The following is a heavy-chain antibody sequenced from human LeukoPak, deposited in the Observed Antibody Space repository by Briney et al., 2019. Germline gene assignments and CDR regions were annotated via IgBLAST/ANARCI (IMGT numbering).Heavy chain of an antibody. CDR1: GYIFTSYW. J-gene: IGHJ4*02. D-gene: IGHD6-13*01. V-gene: IGHV5-51*01. Sequence: GESLEISCQGSGYIFTSYWIGWVRPLPGKGLEWMGIIYPGDSDTRYSPSFQGQVTISADKSISTAYLQWSSLKASDTAMYYCARHEASSSRLTFDYWGQGTLVTVSS. CDR2: IYPGDSDT. CDR3: ARHEASSSRLTFDY.